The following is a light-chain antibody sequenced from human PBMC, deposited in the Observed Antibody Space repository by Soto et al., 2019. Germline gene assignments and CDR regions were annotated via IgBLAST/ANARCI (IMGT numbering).Light chain of an antibody. CDR3: QQYNNWPPKQYT. V-gene: IGKV3-15*01. CDR1: QSVSSN. CDR2: GAS. Sequence: EIVITQSPATLSVSPGERATLSCRASQSVSSNLAWYQQKPGQAPRLLMYGASTRATGIPARFSGSGSGTEFTLTISSLQSEDFAVYYCQQYNNWPPKQYTFGQGTKLEIK. J-gene: IGKJ2*01.